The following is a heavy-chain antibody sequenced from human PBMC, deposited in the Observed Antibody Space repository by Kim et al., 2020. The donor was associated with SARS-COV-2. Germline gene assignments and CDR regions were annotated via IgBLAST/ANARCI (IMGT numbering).Heavy chain of an antibody. V-gene: IGHV3-30*07. J-gene: IGHJ5*02. D-gene: IGHD3-16*01. Sequence: SVKGRFTISRDNSKNTLYLQMNSLRAEDTAVYYCARESFGVREPHNWFDPWGQGTLVTVSS. CDR3: ARESFGVREPHNWFDP.